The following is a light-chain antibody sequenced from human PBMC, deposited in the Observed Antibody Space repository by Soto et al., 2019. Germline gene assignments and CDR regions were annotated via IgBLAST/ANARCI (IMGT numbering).Light chain of an antibody. Sequence: IQLTQSPSSLSTSVRDRVTITCRASQGISSYLAWYQQKPGKAPKLLIYAASTLQSGVPSRFSGSGSGTDFTLTISSLQPEDFATYYCQQASSFPRTFGHGTKVE. CDR1: QGISSY. CDR3: QQASSFPRT. CDR2: AAS. J-gene: IGKJ1*01. V-gene: IGKV1-9*01.